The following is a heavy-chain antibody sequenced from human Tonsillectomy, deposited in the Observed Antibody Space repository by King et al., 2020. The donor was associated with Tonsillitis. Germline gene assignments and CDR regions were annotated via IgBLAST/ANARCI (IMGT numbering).Heavy chain of an antibody. CDR1: GLTISNNY. V-gene: IGHV3-53*01. Sequence: VQLVESGGRLIQPGGSLRLSCAASGLTISNNYMSWVRQAPGKGLEWLSVLYRGGSTYYADSVKGRFIISRDISNNTLYLQMNSLRAEDTAVYYCATLSSWDYWGQGTLVTVSS. CDR2: LYRGGST. D-gene: IGHD2-15*01. J-gene: IGHJ4*02. CDR3: ATLSSWDY.